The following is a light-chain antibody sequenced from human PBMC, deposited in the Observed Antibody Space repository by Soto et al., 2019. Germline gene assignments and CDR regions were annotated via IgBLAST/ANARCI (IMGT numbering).Light chain of an antibody. V-gene: IGLV3-21*02. Sequence: SYELSQPPSGSVAPGQTARITCGGNKIGSKSVHWYQQKPGQAPVLVVYDDSDRPSGIPERFSGSNSGNTATLTISRVEAGDEADYYCQVWDSSSDHYVFGTGTKVTVL. CDR1: KIGSKS. J-gene: IGLJ1*01. CDR2: DDS. CDR3: QVWDSSSDHYV.